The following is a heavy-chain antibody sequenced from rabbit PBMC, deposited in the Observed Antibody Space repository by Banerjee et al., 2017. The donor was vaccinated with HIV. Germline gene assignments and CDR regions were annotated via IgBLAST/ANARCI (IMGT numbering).Heavy chain of an antibody. J-gene: IGHJ4*01. Sequence: QEQLVESGGGLVKPEGSLTLTCTASGIDFSSSYYMSWVRQAPGKGLELIAWIATGSGSAYYASWAKGRFTISKTSSTTVTLQMTSLTAADTATYFCARTPVGDYFSLWGPGTLVTVS. CDR2: IATGSGSA. CDR1: GIDFSSSYY. V-gene: IGHV1S45*01. CDR3: ARTPVGDYFSL. D-gene: IGHD2-1*01.